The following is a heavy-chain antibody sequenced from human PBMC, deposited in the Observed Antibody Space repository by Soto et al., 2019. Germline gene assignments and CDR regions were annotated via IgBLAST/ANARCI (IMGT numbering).Heavy chain of an antibody. CDR2: IVVGSGNT. V-gene: IGHV1-58*01. J-gene: IGHJ4*02. Sequence: GASVKVSCKASGFTFTSSAVQWVRQARGQRLEWIGWIVVGSGNTNYAQKFQERVTITRDMSTSTAYMELSSLRSEDTAVYYCATRKTGGYYDSSGYYSFDYWGQGTLVTVSS. CDR3: ATRKTGGYYDSSGYYSFDY. D-gene: IGHD3-22*01. CDR1: GFTFTSSA.